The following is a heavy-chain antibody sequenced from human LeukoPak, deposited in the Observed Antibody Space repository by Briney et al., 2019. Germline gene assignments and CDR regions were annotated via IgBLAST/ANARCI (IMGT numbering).Heavy chain of an antibody. CDR2: ISSSSSYI. CDR1: GFTFSSYS. Sequence: GGSPRLSCAASGFTFSSYSMNWVRQAPGKGLEWVSSISSSSSYIYYADSVKGRFTISRDNAKNSLYLQMNSLRAEDTAVYYCARDPELRFLEWLLKGAFDIWGQGTMVTVSS. V-gene: IGHV3-21*01. CDR3: ARDPELRFLEWLLKGAFDI. J-gene: IGHJ3*02. D-gene: IGHD3-3*01.